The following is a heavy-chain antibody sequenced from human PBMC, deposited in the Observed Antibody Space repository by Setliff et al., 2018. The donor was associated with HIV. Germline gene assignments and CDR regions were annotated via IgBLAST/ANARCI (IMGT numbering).Heavy chain of an antibody. CDR1: GGSFRGYY. Sequence: PSETLSLTCAVYGGSFRGYYWSWIRQPPGKGLEWIGEINHSGSTNYNPSLKSRVTISVDTSKNQFSLKLSSVTAADTAVFYCARLTTTYYYDSSAYYHPVWGQGTQVTVSS. CDR2: INHSGST. CDR3: ARLTTTYYYDSSAYYHPV. D-gene: IGHD3-22*01. J-gene: IGHJ4*02. V-gene: IGHV4-34*01.